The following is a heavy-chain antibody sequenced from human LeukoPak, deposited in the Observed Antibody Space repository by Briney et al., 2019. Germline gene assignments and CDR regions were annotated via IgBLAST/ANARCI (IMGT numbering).Heavy chain of an antibody. D-gene: IGHD3-22*01. CDR3: ARARDYYDSSGYYPDDAFDI. Sequence: SVRVSCKASGGTFSSYAISWVRQAPGQGLEWMGRIIPIFGIANYAQKFQGRVTITADKSTSTAYMELSSLRSEDTAVYYCARARDYYDSSGYYPDDAFDIWGQGTMVTVSS. V-gene: IGHV1-69*04. CDR2: IIPIFGIA. CDR1: GGTFSSYA. J-gene: IGHJ3*02.